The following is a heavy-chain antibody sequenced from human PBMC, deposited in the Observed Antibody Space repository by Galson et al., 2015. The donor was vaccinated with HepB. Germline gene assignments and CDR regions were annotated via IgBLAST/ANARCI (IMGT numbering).Heavy chain of an antibody. Sequence: SLRLSCAASGFTLSSYAMHWVRQAPGKGLEYVSAISSNGGSTYYANSVKGRFTISRDNSKNTLYLQMGSLRAEDMAVYYCAKDGIAVAGTWGGFDYWGQGTLVTVSS. CDR2: ISSNGGST. V-gene: IGHV3-64*01. CDR3: AKDGIAVAGTWGGFDY. CDR1: GFTLSSYA. D-gene: IGHD6-19*01. J-gene: IGHJ4*02.